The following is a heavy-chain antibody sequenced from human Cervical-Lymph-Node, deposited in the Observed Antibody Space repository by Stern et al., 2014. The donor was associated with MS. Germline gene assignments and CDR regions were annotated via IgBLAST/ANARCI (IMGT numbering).Heavy chain of an antibody. Sequence: QLVQSGADVKKPGSSVKVSCKASGGTFNSYAINWVRQAPGQGLEWMGGIIPLFGTAHYAQQFQGRVTISADKSTSTVYMELYSLRSDDTAVYYCARDETGVAFDIWGQGTMVTVSS. D-gene: IGHD7-27*01. CDR1: GGTFNSYA. CDR3: ARDETGVAFDI. CDR2: IIPLFGTA. V-gene: IGHV1-69*06. J-gene: IGHJ3*02.